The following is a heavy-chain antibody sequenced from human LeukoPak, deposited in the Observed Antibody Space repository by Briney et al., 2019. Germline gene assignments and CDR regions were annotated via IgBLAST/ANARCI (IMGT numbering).Heavy chain of an antibody. CDR2: ISWNSGSI. CDR3: AKGSGGYSYVKYYFDY. D-gene: IGHD5-18*01. CDR1: GLTFDDYA. Sequence: PGRSLRLSCAASGLTFDDYAMHWVRQAPGKGLEWVSGISWNSGSIGYADSVKGRFTISRDNAKNSLYLQMNSLRAEDMALYYCAKGSGGYSYVKYYFDYWGQGTLVTVSS. J-gene: IGHJ4*02. V-gene: IGHV3-9*03.